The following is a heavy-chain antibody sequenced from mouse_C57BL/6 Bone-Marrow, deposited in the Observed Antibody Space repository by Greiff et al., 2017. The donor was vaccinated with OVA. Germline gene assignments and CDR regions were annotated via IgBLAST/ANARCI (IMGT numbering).Heavy chain of an antibody. V-gene: IGHV5-4*01. J-gene: IGHJ1*03. CDR2: ISAGGRYT. CDR1: GFTFSSYA. Sequence: EVQRVESGGGLVKPGGSLKLSCAASGFTFSSYAMSWVRQTPEKRLEWVATISAGGRYTYYPDNVKGRFTISRDNAKNNLYLQMSHLKSEDTAMYYCARVAGIVACEGTYWYFDVWGTGTTVTVSS. D-gene: IGHD1-1*01. CDR3: ARVAGIVACEGTYWYFDV.